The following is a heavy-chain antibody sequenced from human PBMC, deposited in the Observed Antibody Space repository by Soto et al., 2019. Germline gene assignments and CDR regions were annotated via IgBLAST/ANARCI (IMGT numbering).Heavy chain of an antibody. V-gene: IGHV3-48*03. CDR3: ARAECSKRNCLTAYYSYGLDV. J-gene: IGHJ6*02. D-gene: IGHD2-2*01. Sequence: PVGSLRLSCAASGFTFSNFEMHWVRHAPGKGLEWVSYINTAGSTKYYAESVKGRFTISRDNARNSLFLQMNSLRAEDTAVYYCARAECSKRNCLTAYYSYGLDVWGQGTTVTVSS. CDR2: INTAGSTK. CDR1: GFTFSNFE.